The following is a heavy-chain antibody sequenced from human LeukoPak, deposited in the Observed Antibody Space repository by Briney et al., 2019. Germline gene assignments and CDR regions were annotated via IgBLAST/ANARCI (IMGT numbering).Heavy chain of an antibody. CDR3: ASSGTVTEYYFDC. V-gene: IGHV4-59*01. CDR1: GGSISSYY. Sequence: PSETLSLTCTVSGGSISSYYWSWIRQPPGKGLEWIGYIYYSGSTNYNPSLKSRVTISVDTSKNQFSLKLSSVTAADTAVYYCASSGTVTEYYFDCWGQGTLVTVSS. J-gene: IGHJ4*02. D-gene: IGHD4-17*01. CDR2: IYYSGST.